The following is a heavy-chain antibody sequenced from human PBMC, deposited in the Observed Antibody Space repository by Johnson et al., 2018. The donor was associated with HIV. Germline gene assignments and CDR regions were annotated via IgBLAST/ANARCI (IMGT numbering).Heavy chain of an antibody. CDR1: GFTVSSNY. D-gene: IGHD6-19*01. J-gene: IGHJ3*02. CDR2: IKSKTDGGTT. CDR3: AKGDGQWLVGDAFDI. V-gene: IGHV3-15*01. Sequence: VHLVESGGGLVQPGGSLRLSCAASGFTVSSNYMSWVRQAPGKGLEWVGRIKSKTDGGTTDYAAPVKGRFTISRDDSKNTLYLQMNSLKTEDTALYYCAKGDGQWLVGDAFDIWGQGTMVTVSS.